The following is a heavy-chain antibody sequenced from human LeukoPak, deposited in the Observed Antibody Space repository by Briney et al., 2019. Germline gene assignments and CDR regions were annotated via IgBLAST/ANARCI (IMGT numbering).Heavy chain of an antibody. Sequence: PGGSLRLSCAASGFTFSSYSMNWVRQAPGKGLEWVSSITSSSSYIYYADSVKGRFTISRDNAKNSLYLQMNSLRAEDTAVYYCARDRAAGAYPWYFDYWGQGTLVTVSS. CDR3: ARDRAAGAYPWYFDY. CDR1: GFTFSSYS. V-gene: IGHV3-21*01. J-gene: IGHJ4*02. D-gene: IGHD3-16*01. CDR2: ITSSSSYI.